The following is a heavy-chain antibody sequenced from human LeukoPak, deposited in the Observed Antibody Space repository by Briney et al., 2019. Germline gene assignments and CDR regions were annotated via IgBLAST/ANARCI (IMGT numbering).Heavy chain of an antibody. D-gene: IGHD3-16*01. CDR1: GVTFSTNA. V-gene: IGHV3-23*01. CDR2: IGGHET. J-gene: IGHJ4*02. CDR3: AEYWIQFNRVYDCFDS. Sequence: PGGSLRLSCSTSGVTFSTNAMSWVRQAPGKGLEWVSTIGGHETFYADSVKGRFTISRDNSKNTVYLHMSSLRVEDTAVYYCAEYWIQFNRVYDCFDSWAQGTLVTVSS.